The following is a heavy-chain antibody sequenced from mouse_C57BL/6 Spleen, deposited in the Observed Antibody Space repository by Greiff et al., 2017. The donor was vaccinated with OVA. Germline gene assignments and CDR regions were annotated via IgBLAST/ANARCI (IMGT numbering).Heavy chain of an antibody. CDR1: GYTFTSYW. J-gene: IGHJ4*01. Sequence: QVHVKQPGAELVKPGASVKMSCKASGYTFTSYWITWVKQRPGQGLEWIGDIYPGSGSTNYNEKFKSKATLTVDTSSSTAYMQLSSLTSEDSAVYYCARSGYSNWGDYWGQGTSVTVSS. CDR2: IYPGSGST. V-gene: IGHV1-55*01. D-gene: IGHD2-5*01. CDR3: ARSGYSNWGDY.